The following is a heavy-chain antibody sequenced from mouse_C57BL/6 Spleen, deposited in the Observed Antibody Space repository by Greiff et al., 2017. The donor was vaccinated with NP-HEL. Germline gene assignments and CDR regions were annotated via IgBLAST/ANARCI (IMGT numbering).Heavy chain of an antibody. CDR3: AGSNPFAY. CDR1: GYTFTSYG. Sequence: QVQLQQSGAELARPGASVKLSCKASGYTFTSYGISWVKQRTGQGLEWIGEIYPRSGNTYYNEKFKGKATLTADKSSSTAYMELRSLTSEDSAVYFCAGSNPFAYWGKGTLVTVSA. D-gene: IGHD2-5*01. CDR2: IYPRSGNT. V-gene: IGHV1-81*01. J-gene: IGHJ3*01.